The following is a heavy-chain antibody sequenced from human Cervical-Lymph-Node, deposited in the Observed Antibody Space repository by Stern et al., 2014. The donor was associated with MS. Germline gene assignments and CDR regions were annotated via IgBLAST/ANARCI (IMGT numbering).Heavy chain of an antibody. CDR2: ISETSNTI. CDR1: GFTFGVYG. D-gene: IGHD4-11*01. V-gene: IGHV3-48*02. J-gene: IGHJ5*02. CDR3: ARDWDDYSNRFQS. Sequence: EVQLVQSGGGVVQPGGSLRLSCAASGFTFGVYGMTWVRQAPGKGLEWVSYISETSNTIYYADSVKGRFTVSRDNAKSSLYLQMNSLRDEDTAVYYCARDWDDYSNRFQSWGQGTLVTVSS.